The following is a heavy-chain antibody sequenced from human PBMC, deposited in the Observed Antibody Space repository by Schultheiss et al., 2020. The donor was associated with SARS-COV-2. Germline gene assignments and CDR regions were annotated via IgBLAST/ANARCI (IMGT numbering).Heavy chain of an antibody. CDR2: IYYSGST. D-gene: IGHD3-22*01. J-gene: IGHJ5*02. CDR1: GGSISSSSYY. Sequence: SETLSLTCTVSGGSISSSSYYWGWIRQPPGKGLEWIGSIYYSGSTNYNPSLKSRVTISVDTSKNQFSLKLSSVTAADTAVYYCARGGGVTMIVVFDRPGGWFDPWGQGTLVTVSS. V-gene: IGHV4-39*07. CDR3: ARGGGVTMIVVFDRPGGWFDP.